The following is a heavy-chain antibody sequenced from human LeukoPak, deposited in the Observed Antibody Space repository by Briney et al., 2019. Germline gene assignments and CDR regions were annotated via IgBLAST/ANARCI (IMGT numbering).Heavy chain of an antibody. CDR1: GGSISSSSYY. Sequence: SETLSLTCTVSGGSISSSSYYWGWIRQPPGKGLEWIGSIYYSGSTYYNPSLKSRVTISVDTSKNQFSLKLSSVTAADTAVYYCARVTDFWSGYSYMDVWGKGTTVTVSS. V-gene: IGHV4-39*07. J-gene: IGHJ6*03. D-gene: IGHD3-3*01. CDR2: IYYSGST. CDR3: ARVTDFWSGYSYMDV.